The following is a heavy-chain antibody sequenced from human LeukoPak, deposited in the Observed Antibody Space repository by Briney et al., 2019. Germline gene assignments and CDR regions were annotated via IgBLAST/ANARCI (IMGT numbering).Heavy chain of an antibody. D-gene: IGHD3-10*01. CDR1: GFTFSSYS. Sequence: PGGSLRLSCAASGFTFSSYSMNRVRQAPGKGLEWVSSISSSSSYIYYADSVKGRFTISRDNAKNSLYLQMNSLRAEDTAVYYCARGVQDSNAFDIWGQGTMVTVSS. J-gene: IGHJ3*02. V-gene: IGHV3-21*01. CDR3: ARGVQDSNAFDI. CDR2: ISSSSSYI.